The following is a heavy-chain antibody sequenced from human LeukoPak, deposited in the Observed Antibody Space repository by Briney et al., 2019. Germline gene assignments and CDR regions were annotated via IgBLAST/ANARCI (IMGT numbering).Heavy chain of an antibody. Sequence: GGSLRLSCAASGFTFSSFWMHWVRQTPGKGLVWVSRINTDGTSTYYADSVKGRFTISRDNAENTLYLQMTSLRAEDTAVYYCAREVYNSGWSSFDYWGQGALVTVSS. V-gene: IGHV3-74*01. CDR3: AREVYNSGWSSFDY. D-gene: IGHD6-19*01. CDR1: GFTFSSFW. J-gene: IGHJ4*02. CDR2: INTDGTST.